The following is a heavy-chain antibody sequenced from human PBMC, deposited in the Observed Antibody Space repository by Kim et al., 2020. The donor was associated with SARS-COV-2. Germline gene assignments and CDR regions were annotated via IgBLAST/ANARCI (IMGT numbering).Heavy chain of an antibody. CDR3: ARVLGRVESGFYYY. CDR1: GGSLKNYW. D-gene: IGHD3-16*01. J-gene: IGHJ6*01. Sequence: SETLSLTCNVYGGSLKNYWWAGIRQPPGKGLECIGHMSFSGAISYNPPLKSRVSMSIDMSKNEFSMKLTSVTPHDTARYNCARVLGRVESGFYYY. V-gene: IGHV4-59*13. CDR2: MSFSGAI.